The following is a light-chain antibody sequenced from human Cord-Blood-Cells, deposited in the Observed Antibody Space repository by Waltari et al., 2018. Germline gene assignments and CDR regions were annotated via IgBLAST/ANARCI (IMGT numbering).Light chain of an antibody. CDR2: DAS. CDR3: QQRSNWPPT. Sequence: DIVLTQYPATLSLSPGARATLSSRASQSVSSYLAWYQQKPCQAPRLLIYDASNTATGIPARFSGSGSGTDFTLTISSLEPEDFAVYYCQQRSNWPPTFCQGTRLEIK. V-gene: IGKV3-11*01. J-gene: IGKJ5*01. CDR1: QSVSSY.